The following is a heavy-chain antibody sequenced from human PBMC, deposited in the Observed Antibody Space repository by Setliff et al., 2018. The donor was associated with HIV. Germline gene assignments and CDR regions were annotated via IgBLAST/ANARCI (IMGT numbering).Heavy chain of an antibody. J-gene: IGHJ4*02. CDR2: IGTYNGAT. V-gene: IGHV1-18*01. Sequence: ASVKVSCKASGYTFTTSGVSWFRQAPGQGLEWMGWIGTYNGATKFAQRFQGRVAMATDTSASTAYRELRSLRSDDTAVYFCARAIQLETFDFWGQGTLVTVSS. D-gene: IGHD1-1*01. CDR1: GYTFTTSG. CDR3: ARAIQLETFDF.